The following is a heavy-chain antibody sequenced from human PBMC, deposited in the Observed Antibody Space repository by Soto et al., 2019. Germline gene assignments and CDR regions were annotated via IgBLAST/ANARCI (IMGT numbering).Heavy chain of an antibody. CDR2: ISSYNGNT. CDR3: ARGPRYCSSSSCFSRVTWFDP. J-gene: IGHJ5*02. D-gene: IGHD2-2*01. V-gene: IGHV1-18*01. CDR1: GYTFTSYG. Sequence: ASVKVSCKASGYTFTSYGISWVRQAPGQGLEWMGWISSYNGNTNYAQKVQGRVTMTTDTSASTTYMELRSLRSDDTAVYYCARGPRYCSSSSCFSRVTWFDPWGQGTLVTVYS.